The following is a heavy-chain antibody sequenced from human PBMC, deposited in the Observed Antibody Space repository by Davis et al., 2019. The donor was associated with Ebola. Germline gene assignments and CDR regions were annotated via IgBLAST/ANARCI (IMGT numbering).Heavy chain of an antibody. CDR3: ARGKWFDP. J-gene: IGHJ5*02. CDR1: GFTFSSYA. CDR2: ISGSGGST. V-gene: IGHV3-23*01. Sequence: GESLKISCAASGFTFSSYAMSWVRQAPGKGLEWVSAISGSGGSTYYAGSVKGRFTISRDNSKNTLHLQMNSLRVEDTAVYYCARGKWFDPWGQGTLVSVTS.